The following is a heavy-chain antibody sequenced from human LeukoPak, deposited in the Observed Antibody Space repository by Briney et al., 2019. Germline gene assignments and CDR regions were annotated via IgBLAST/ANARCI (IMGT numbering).Heavy chain of an antibody. CDR3: VRGSRPLES. CDR2: IYSGSSST. J-gene: IGHJ4*02. Sequence: PGGSLRLSCAASGFTVSSNYMSWVRQAPGKGLEWVSVIYSGSSSTYYTDSVKGRFTISRHNSKNTLYLQMNSLRDDDTAVYYCVRGSRPLESWGQGTLVTVSS. V-gene: IGHV3-53*01. CDR1: GFTVSSNY.